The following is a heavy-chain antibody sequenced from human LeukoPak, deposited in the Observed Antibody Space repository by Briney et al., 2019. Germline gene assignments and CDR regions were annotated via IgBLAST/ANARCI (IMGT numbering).Heavy chain of an antibody. D-gene: IGHD5-24*01. V-gene: IGHV4-4*07. CDR2: ISTSGST. J-gene: IGHJ2*01. Sequence: SETLSLTCTVSGGSISSYYWNWIRQPAGKGLEWIGRISTSGSTNYNPSLNSRVTMSVDTSKNQFSLKLTSVTAADTALYYCARGIWEMATIPYWYFDIWGRGTLVTVSS. CDR1: GGSISSYY. CDR3: ARGIWEMATIPYWYFDI.